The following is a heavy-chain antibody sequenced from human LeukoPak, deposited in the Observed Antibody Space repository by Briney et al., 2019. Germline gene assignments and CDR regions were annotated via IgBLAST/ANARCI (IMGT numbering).Heavy chain of an antibody. CDR2: IYYSGST. CDR3: ARDLRDEYYYDSSGPVGAFDI. J-gene: IGHJ3*02. Sequence: RPSETLSLTCTVSGGSISSYYWSWIRQPPGKGLEWIGYIYYSGSTNYNPSLKSRVTISVDTSKNQFSLKLSSVTAADTAVYYCARDLRDEYYYDSSGPVGAFDIWGQGTMVTVSS. V-gene: IGHV4-59*01. D-gene: IGHD3-22*01. CDR1: GGSISSYY.